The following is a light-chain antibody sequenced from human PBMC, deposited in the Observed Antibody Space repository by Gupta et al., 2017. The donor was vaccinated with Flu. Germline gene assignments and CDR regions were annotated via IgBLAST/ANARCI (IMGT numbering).Light chain of an antibody. Sequence: QKPGKAPKLLISQASSLESGVPSMFSGSGSVTYFTLTITSLQPDDFATYYCQQYSSHATFGQGTTVES. J-gene: IGKJ1*01. CDR3: QQYSSHAT. CDR2: QAS. V-gene: IGKV1-5*03.